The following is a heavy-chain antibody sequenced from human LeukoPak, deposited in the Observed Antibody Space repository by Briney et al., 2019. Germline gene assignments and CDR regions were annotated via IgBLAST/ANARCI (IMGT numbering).Heavy chain of an antibody. Sequence: VGSLRLSCVASGFDVNDNFMLWIRQAPGQGLEWISIIYASGGAFHSESVKGRFSAFRDTSKNTIFLQMNNLRAADTAMYYCVRRHDYWGQGTLVTVPS. J-gene: IGHJ4*02. CDR1: GFDVNDNF. CDR2: IYASGGA. V-gene: IGHV3-53*01. CDR3: VRRHDY.